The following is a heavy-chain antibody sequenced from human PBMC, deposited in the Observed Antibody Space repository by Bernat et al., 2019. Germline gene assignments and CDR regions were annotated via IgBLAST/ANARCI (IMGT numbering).Heavy chain of an antibody. Sequence: EVQVVESGGDLVQPGGSLRLSCAASGFTFSSYWMSWVRQAPGKGLEWVATIKQDGSEKYYVDSVKGRFTISRDNAKNSLYLQMNSLRAEDTAVYYCARDFIVVVAAVMYWFDPWGQGTLVTVSS. J-gene: IGHJ5*02. CDR2: IKQDGSEK. CDR3: ARDFIVVVAAVMYWFDP. V-gene: IGHV3-7*03. D-gene: IGHD2-2*01. CDR1: GFTFSSYW.